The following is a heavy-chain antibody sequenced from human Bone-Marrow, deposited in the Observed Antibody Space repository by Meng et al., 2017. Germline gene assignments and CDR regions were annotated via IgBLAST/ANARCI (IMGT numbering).Heavy chain of an antibody. CDR1: SVSISSTNW. D-gene: IGHD6-13*01. V-gene: IGHV4-4*02. CDR3: ARLGPPIAAGDPFDY. Sequence: QVQLQESGPGLVKPSGTLSLTCAVASVSISSTNWWGWVRQPPGKGMEWIGEIHQDGYNNYSPSLKSRVTISVDKSRNQFSLKLNSVTAAETAVYYCARLGPPIAAGDPFDYWGQGTLVTVSS. J-gene: IGHJ4*02. CDR2: IHQDGYN.